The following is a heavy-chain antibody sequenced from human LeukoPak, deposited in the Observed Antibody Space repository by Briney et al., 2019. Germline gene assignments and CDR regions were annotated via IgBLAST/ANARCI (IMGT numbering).Heavy chain of an antibody. Sequence: PGGSLRLSCAASGFTFSSYAMNWVRQAPGKGLEWVSAISGSGGGTYYADSVKGRFTISRDNSKNTLYLQMNSLRAEDTAVYFCAKPGSSSYLYYFDSWGQGTLVTVSS. CDR1: GFTFSSYA. D-gene: IGHD6-6*01. J-gene: IGHJ4*02. V-gene: IGHV3-23*01. CDR3: AKPGSSSYLYYFDS. CDR2: ISGSGGGT.